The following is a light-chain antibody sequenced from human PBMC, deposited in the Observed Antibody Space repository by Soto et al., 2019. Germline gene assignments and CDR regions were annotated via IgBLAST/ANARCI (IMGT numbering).Light chain of an antibody. J-gene: IGLJ2*01. CDR1: SYDVGGYNF. CDR2: EVT. V-gene: IGLV2-8*01. CDR3: SSFAGSNNVV. Sequence: QSALTQPPSASGSPGQSVTISCTGTSYDVGGYNFVSWYQQHPGKAPKLMIYEVTKRPSGVPDRFSGSKSGNTASLTVSGLQAEDEVEYYCSSFAGSNNVVFGGGTKLTFL.